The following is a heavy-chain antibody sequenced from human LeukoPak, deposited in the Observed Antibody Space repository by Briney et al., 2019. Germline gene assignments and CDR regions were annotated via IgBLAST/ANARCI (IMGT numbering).Heavy chain of an antibody. D-gene: IGHD3-22*01. Sequence: SVKVSCKASGGTFSSYAISWVRQAPGQGLEWMGGIIPIFGTANYAQKFQGRVTITADESTSTAYMELSSLRSEDTAVYYCARGNYYYDSSSYYYGQFDYWGQGTLVTVSS. CDR1: GGTFSSYA. J-gene: IGHJ4*02. CDR3: ARGNYYYDSSSYYYGQFDY. CDR2: IIPIFGTA. V-gene: IGHV1-69*01.